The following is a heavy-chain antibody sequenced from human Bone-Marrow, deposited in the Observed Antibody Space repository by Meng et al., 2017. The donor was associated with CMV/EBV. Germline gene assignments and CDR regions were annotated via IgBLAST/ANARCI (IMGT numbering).Heavy chain of an antibody. D-gene: IGHD6-19*01. V-gene: IGHV1-69*05. CDR3: ARGGKGLGIAVAGLDY. Sequence: SVKVSCKASGYTFTSYYMHWVRQAPGQGLEWMGGIIPIFGTANYAQKFQGRVTITTDESTSTAYMELSSLRSEDTAVYYCARGGKGLGIAVAGLDYWGQGTLVTVSS. CDR1: GYTFTSYY. J-gene: IGHJ4*02. CDR2: IIPIFGTA.